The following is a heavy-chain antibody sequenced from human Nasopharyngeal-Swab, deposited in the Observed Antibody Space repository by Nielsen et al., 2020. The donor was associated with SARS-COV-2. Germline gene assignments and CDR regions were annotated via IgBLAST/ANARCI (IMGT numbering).Heavy chain of an antibody. CDR1: GFTFSSYW. Sequence: GESLKISCAASGFTFSSYWMRWVRQAPGKGPVWVSRINSDGSSTSYADSVKGRFTISRDNAKNTLYLQMNSLRAEDTAVYYCARAEVVVVPAAIWGYYYYYYMDVWGKGTTVTVSS. V-gene: IGHV3-74*01. CDR2: INSDGSST. J-gene: IGHJ6*03. D-gene: IGHD2-2*02. CDR3: ARAEVVVVPAAIWGYYYYYYMDV.